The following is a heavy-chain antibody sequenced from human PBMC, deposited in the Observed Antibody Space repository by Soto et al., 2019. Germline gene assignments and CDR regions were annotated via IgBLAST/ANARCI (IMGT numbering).Heavy chain of an antibody. CDR1: GGSISSSHW. V-gene: IGHV4-4*02. CDR3: ARVVLTITRGAFDA. D-gene: IGHD3-9*01. J-gene: IGHJ3*01. Sequence: VQLQESGPGLVKPSGTLSLTCAVSGGSISSSHWWTWVRQSPGQGLEYIGEISHSGTSNSNPSLKSRVTLSVDKSKNRFSLTLTSVTAADTAVYYCARVVLTITRGAFDAWGQGTLAIFSS. CDR2: ISHSGTS.